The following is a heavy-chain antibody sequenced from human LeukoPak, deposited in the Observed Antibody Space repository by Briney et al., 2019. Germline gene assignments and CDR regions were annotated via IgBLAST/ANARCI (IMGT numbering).Heavy chain of an antibody. V-gene: IGHV4-59*12. D-gene: IGHD2-15*01. J-gene: IGHJ4*02. Sequence: SETLSLTCTVSGGSISSYYWSWIRQPPGKGLEWIGYIYYSGSTNYNPSLKSRVTISVDTSKNQFSLKLSSVTAADTAVYYCARAFGRVVVAATETDYWGQGTLVTVSS. CDR1: GGSISSYY. CDR3: ARAFGRVVVAATETDY. CDR2: IYYSGST.